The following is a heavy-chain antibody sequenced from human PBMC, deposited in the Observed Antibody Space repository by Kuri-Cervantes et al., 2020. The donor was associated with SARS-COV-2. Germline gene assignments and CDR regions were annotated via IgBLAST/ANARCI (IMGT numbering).Heavy chain of an antibody. J-gene: IGHJ5*02. CDR1: GGTFSSYA. CDR3: ARDNFWGWQQLDL. CDR2: IIPIFGTA. V-gene: IGHV1-69*13. Sequence: SVKVSCKASGGTFSSYAISWVRQAPGQGLEWMGGIIPIFGTANYAQKFQGRVTITADESKSTAYMELNSLRSEDTAVYYCARDNFWGWQQLDLWGQGTLVTVSS. D-gene: IGHD6-13*01.